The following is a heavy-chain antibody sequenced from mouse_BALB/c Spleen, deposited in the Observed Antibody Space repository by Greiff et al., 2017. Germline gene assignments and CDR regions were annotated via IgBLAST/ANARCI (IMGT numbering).Heavy chain of an antibody. Sequence: EVQGVESGGGLVQPKGSLKLSCAASGFTFNTYAMNWVRQAPGKGLEWVARIRSKSNNYATYYADSVKDRFTISRDDSQSMLYLQMNNLKTEDTAMYYCVRPVYDYDDGAWFAYWGQGTLVTVSA. CDR3: VRPVYDYDDGAWFAY. V-gene: IGHV10-1*02. CDR2: IRSKSNNYAT. CDR1: GFTFNTYA. D-gene: IGHD2-4*01. J-gene: IGHJ3*01.